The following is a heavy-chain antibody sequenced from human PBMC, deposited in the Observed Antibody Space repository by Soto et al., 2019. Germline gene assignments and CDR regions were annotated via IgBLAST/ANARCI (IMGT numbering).Heavy chain of an antibody. CDR2: IKTDGSSA. CDR1: GFTFSVYY. V-gene: IGHV3-74*01. CDR3: ARGLYGDSVGYDH. J-gene: IGHJ4*02. Sequence: EMQVVECGGGSVQPGGSLRLSCAASGFTFSVYYMHWIRQVPGKGLFWVCRIKTDGSSADYADSVKGRFTISRDNAKNTLSLLMNSLTVEDTAVYYCARGLYGDSVGYDHWGQGALVTVSS. D-gene: IGHD4-17*01.